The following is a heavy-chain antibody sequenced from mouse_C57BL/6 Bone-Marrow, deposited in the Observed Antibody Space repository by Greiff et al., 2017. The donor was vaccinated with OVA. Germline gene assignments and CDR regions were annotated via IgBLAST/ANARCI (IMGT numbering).Heavy chain of an antibody. CDR1: GYTFTDYY. V-gene: IGHV1-26*01. CDR2: INPNNGGT. Sequence: EVQLQQSGPELVKPGASVKISCKASGYTFTDYYMNWVKQSHGKSLEWIGDINPNNGGTSYNQKFKGKATLTVDKSSSTAYMERRSLTSEDSAVYYCARGGITTVVAVDYWGQGTTLTVSS. J-gene: IGHJ2*01. CDR3: ARGGITTVVAVDY. D-gene: IGHD1-1*01.